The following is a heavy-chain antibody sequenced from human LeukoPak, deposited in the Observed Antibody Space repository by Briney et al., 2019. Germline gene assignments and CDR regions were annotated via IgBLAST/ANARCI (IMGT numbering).Heavy chain of an antibody. CDR3: ASLGYCSGGSCYSFEYFQH. Sequence: ASVKVSCKESGYTFTSYYMHWVRQAPGQGLEWMGIINPSDGSTNYAQKFQGRVTMTRDTSISTAYMELSRLRSDDTAVYYCASLGYCSGGSCYSFEYFQHWGQGTLVTVSS. CDR2: INPSDGST. D-gene: IGHD2-15*01. CDR1: GYTFTSYY. J-gene: IGHJ1*01. V-gene: IGHV1-46*01.